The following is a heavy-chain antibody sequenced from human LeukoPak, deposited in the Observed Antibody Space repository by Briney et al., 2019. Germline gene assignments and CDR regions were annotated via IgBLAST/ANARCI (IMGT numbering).Heavy chain of an antibody. D-gene: IGHD2-15*01. CDR2: IVGDGYKA. V-gene: IGHV3-23*01. CDR1: GFTFGSYA. CDR3: AKDIVFLFGDP. Sequence: GGSLRLSCAASGFTFGSYAMNWVRQVPGKGLQWVATIVGDGYKAYYADSVKGRFAISRDNSQNMLYLQMNSLRAEDTSIYYCAKDIVFLFGDPRGQGALVTVSS. J-gene: IGHJ5*02.